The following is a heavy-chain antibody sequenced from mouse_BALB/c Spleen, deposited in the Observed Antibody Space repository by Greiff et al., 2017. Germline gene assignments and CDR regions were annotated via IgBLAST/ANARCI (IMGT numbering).Heavy chain of an antibody. Sequence: EVQRVESGPGLVKPSQSLSLTCSVTGYSITSGYYWNWIRQFPGNKLEWMGYISYDGSNNYNPSLKNRISITRDTSKNQFFLKLNSVTTEDTATYYCARDPHDGYYVWGQGTTLTVSS. J-gene: IGHJ2*01. V-gene: IGHV3-6*02. CDR3: ARDPHDGYYV. CDR2: ISYDGSN. CDR1: GYSITSGYY. D-gene: IGHD2-3*01.